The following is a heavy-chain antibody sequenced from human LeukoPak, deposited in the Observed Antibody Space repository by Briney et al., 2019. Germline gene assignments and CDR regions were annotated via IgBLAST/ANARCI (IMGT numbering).Heavy chain of an antibody. V-gene: IGHV3-74*01. CDR2: IKSDGSST. CDR3: ARDLSSTVVTLGIVDY. Sequence: PGGSLRLSCAASGFTFSSYWMPWVRHAPGKGLVWVSRIKSDGSSTTYADSVKGRFTISRDNAKNTLYLQMNSLRAEDTAVYYCARDLSSTVVTLGIVDYWGQGTLVTVSS. J-gene: IGHJ4*02. D-gene: IGHD4-23*01. CDR1: GFTFSSYW.